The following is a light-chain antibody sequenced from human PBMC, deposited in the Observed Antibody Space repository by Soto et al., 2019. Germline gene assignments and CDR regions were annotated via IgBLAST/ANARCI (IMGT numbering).Light chain of an antibody. CDR1: QSISSL. J-gene: IGKJ1*01. Sequence: DIQMTQSPSSLSASVGYRVTSTYRASQSISSLLNWYQQKPGKAPKLLIYAASSLQSGVLSRFSGSGSGTDFTLIISSLQPEDFATYYCQQSYSTPRTFGQGTKVDI. CDR2: AAS. V-gene: IGKV1-39*01. CDR3: QQSYSTPRT.